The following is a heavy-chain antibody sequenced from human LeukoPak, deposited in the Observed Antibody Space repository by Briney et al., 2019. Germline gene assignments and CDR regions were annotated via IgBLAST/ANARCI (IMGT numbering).Heavy chain of an antibody. CDR2: IIPIFGTA. Sequence: SVKVSCKASGGTFSSYAISWVRQAPGQGLEWMGGIIPIFGTANYAQKFQGRVTITTDESTSTAYMELRSLRSDDTAVYYCARDRASYCGGDCYQGYWGQGTLVTVSS. V-gene: IGHV1-69*05. J-gene: IGHJ4*02. CDR1: GGTFSSYA. CDR3: ARDRASYCGGDCYQGY. D-gene: IGHD2-21*01.